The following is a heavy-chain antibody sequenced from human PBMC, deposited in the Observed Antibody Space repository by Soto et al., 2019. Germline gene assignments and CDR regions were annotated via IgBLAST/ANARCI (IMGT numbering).Heavy chain of an antibody. V-gene: IGHV4-38-2*01. J-gene: IGHJ2*01. D-gene: IGHD5-18*01. Sequence: PSETLSLTCAVSGYSISSGYYWGWIRQPPGKGLEWIGSIYHSGSTYYNPSLKSRVTISVDTSKNQFSLKLSSVTAADTAVYYCARGRSGYSYGKYWYFDLWGRGTLVTVSS. CDR1: GYSISSGYY. CDR2: IYHSGST. CDR3: ARGRSGYSYGKYWYFDL.